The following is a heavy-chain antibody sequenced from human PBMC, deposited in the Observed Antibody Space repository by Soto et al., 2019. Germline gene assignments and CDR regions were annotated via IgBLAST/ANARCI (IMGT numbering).Heavy chain of an antibody. CDR3: AREFPTPSGPGMDV. Sequence: GGSLRLSCAASGFTFSSYWMHWVRQAPGKGLVWVSRINSDGSSTSYADSVKGRFTISRDNAKNTLYLQMNSLRAEDTAVYYCAREFPTPSGPGMDVWGQGTTVTVSS. V-gene: IGHV3-74*01. D-gene: IGHD6-19*01. J-gene: IGHJ6*02. CDR1: GFTFSSYW. CDR2: INSDGSST.